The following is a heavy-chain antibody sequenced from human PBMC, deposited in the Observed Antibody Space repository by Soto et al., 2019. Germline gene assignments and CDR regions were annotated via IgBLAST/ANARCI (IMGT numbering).Heavy chain of an antibody. CDR2: IYWDNDK. Sequence: QITLKESGPTLVEPTQTLTLTCTFSGFSLTTRQVGVGWIRQPPGQALEWLAVIYWDNDKRYSPSLERRLTITKDTSKNQVVLTMTNMDPMDTATYYCAHLMITHGGVIADDAFDVWGQGTMVTVSS. D-gene: IGHD3-16*02. V-gene: IGHV2-5*02. CDR3: AHLMITHGGVIADDAFDV. J-gene: IGHJ3*01. CDR1: GFSLTTRQVG.